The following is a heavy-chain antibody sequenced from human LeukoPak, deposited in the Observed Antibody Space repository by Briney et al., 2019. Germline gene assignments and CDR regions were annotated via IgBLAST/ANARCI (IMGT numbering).Heavy chain of an antibody. D-gene: IGHD3-22*01. CDR3: ASIYDSSGYHNFDY. CDR2: ISYDGSNK. V-gene: IGHV3-30*03. CDR1: GFTFSSYG. J-gene: IGHJ4*02. Sequence: GGSLRLSCAASGFTFSSYGMQWVRQAPGKGLEWVAVISYDGSNKYYADSVKGRFTISRDNSKNTLYLQMNSLRAEDTAVYYCASIYDSSGYHNFDYWGQGTLVTVSS.